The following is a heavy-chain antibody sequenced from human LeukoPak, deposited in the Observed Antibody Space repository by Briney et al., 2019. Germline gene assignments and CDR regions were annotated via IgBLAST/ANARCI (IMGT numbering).Heavy chain of an antibody. D-gene: IGHD3-3*01. V-gene: IGHV4-34*01. CDR2: INHSGST. CDR1: GGSFSGYY. J-gene: IGHJ5*02. Sequence: SETLSLTCAVYGGSFSGYYWSWIRQPPGKGLEWIGEINHSGSTNYNPSLKSRVTISVDTSKNQFSLKLSSVTAADTAVYYCARAYYDFWSGAGFDPWGQGTLVTVSS. CDR3: ARAYYDFWSGAGFDP.